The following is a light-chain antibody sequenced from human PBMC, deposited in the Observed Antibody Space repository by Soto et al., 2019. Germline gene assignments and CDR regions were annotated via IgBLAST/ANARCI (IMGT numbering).Light chain of an antibody. V-gene: IGKV1-39*01. J-gene: IGKJ1*01. CDR2: AAS. CDR3: QQSYSTPTWT. Sequence: IQMTKSPSTLSASVGDRVTITCRAIQIISSYLNWYQQKPGKAAKILIYAASSLQSGGPSRFSGSGSGTDFTLTIISLQPEEFATYYCQQSYSTPTWTFGQGTKVDIK. CDR1: QIISSY.